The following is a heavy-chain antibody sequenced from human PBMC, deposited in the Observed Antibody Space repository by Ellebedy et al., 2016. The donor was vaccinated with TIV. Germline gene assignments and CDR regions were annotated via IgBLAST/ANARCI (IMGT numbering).Heavy chain of an antibody. Sequence: GESLKISXKGSGYSFTSYWIGWVRQMPGKGLEWMGIIYPGDSDTRYSPSFQGQVTISADKSISTAYLQWSSLKASDTAMYYCARGTDLDGYSYGGGFDPWGQGTLVTVSS. CDR3: ARGTDLDGYSYGGGFDP. CDR1: GYSFTSYW. V-gene: IGHV5-51*01. CDR2: IYPGDSDT. D-gene: IGHD5-18*01. J-gene: IGHJ5*02.